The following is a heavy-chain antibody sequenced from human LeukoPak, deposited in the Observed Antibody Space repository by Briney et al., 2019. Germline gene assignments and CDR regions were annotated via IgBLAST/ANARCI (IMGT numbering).Heavy chain of an antibody. CDR3: ARGRIAAAGRGWFDP. D-gene: IGHD6-13*01. CDR1: GGSFSGYY. V-gene: IGHV4-34*01. Sequence: SSETLSLTCAVYGGSFSGYYWSWIRQPPGKGLGWIGEINHSGSTNYNPSLKSRVTISVDTSKNQFSLKLSSVTAADTAVYYCARGRIAAAGRGWFDPWGQGTLVTVSS. CDR2: INHSGST. J-gene: IGHJ5*02.